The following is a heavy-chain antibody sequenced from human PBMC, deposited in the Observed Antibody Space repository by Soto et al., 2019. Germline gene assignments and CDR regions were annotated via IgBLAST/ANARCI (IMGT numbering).Heavy chain of an antibody. CDR3: ARRDFYCRGRNCYSGDYAMDV. V-gene: IGHV3-30-3*01. Sequence: GGSLRPSCTASGFTFSIYAMHWVRQAPGKGLEWVAIISYDGTKIDYAGSVKGRFTISRDNSKNTLYLQMNSLTTEDTAVYYCARRDFYCRGRNCYSGDYAMDVWGQGTTVTVSS. CDR2: ISYDGTKI. CDR1: GFTFSIYA. D-gene: IGHD2-15*01. J-gene: IGHJ6*02.